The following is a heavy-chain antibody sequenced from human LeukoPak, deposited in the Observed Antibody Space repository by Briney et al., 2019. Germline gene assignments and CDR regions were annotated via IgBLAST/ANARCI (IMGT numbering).Heavy chain of an antibody. CDR2: ISYDGSNK. CDR3: ARDSYYDSSGYITVPDY. V-gene: IGHV3-30-3*01. Sequence: PGRSLRLSCAASGFTFSSYAMHWVRQAPGKGLEWVAVISYDGSNKYYADSVKGRFTISRDNSKNTLYLQMNSLRAEDTAVYYCARDSYYDSSGYITVPDYWGQGTLVTVSS. D-gene: IGHD3-22*01. CDR1: GFTFSSYA. J-gene: IGHJ4*02.